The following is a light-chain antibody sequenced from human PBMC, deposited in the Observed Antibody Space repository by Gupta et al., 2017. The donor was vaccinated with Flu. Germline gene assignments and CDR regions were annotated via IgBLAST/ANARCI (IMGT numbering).Light chain of an antibody. CDR2: GNS. Sequence: PGAAPKLLIYGNSNRRSGGPDRFSGSKSGTSAALAITGLQAEEEADYFCQSYDNSRNGPYVFGTGTKVTVL. V-gene: IGLV1-40*01. CDR3: QSYDNSRNGPYV. J-gene: IGLJ1*01.